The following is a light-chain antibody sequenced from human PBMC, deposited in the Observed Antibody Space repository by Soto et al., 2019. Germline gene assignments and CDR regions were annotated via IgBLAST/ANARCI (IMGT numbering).Light chain of an antibody. CDR2: GAS. CDR1: QSVGSRF. V-gene: IGKV3-20*01. CDR3: QQSGTSPPVA. J-gene: IGKJ4*01. Sequence: EIVLTQSPGTLSLSPGERATLSCRASQSVGSRFLAWYQQKPGQAPRLLIYGASNRATGIPDRFSGSGSGTDFTLTSSRLEPEDCAVYYCQQSGTSPPVAFGGGTKVEIK.